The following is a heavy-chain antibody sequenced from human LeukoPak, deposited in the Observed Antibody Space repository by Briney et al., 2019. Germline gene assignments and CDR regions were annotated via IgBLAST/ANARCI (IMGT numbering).Heavy chain of an antibody. V-gene: IGHV1-18*01. J-gene: IGHJ4*02. CDR3: ATWGFHGAKARGGGLNSSSWPD. CDR1: GYTFTSYG. Sequence: ASVKVSCKASGYTFTSYGISWVRQAPGQGLEWMGWISAYNGNTNYAQKLQGRVTMTTDTSTSTAYMELRSLRSEDTAVYYCATWGFHGAKARGGGLNSSSWPDWGQGTLVTVSS. D-gene: IGHD6-13*01. CDR2: ISAYNGNT.